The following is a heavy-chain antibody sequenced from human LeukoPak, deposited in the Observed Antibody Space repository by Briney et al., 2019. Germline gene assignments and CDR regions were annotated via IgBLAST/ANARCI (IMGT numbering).Heavy chain of an antibody. J-gene: IGHJ4*02. CDR3: ARGRGSLTY. D-gene: IGHD3-10*01. CDR1: GGSISLYY. CDR2: FYDTRSP. V-gene: IGHV4-59*01. Sequence: PSETLSVTCTVSGGSISLYYWSWIRQPPGKGLEWIGYFYDTRSPKYNPSLERRVTISVDMSRNQFSLNLTSVTAADTAVYYCARGRGSLTYWGQGTLATLSS.